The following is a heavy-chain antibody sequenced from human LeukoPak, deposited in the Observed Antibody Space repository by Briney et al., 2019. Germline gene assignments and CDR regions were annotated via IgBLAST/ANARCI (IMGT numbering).Heavy chain of an antibody. CDR3: TTDTWYSAGH. V-gene: IGHV3-7*03. J-gene: IGHJ4*02. CDR2: IKKDGSEK. D-gene: IGHD2-15*01. Sequence: PGGSLRLSCTASGFIFSGSCMAWIRQAPGKGLEWVAIIKKDGSEKYYVDSMKGRFTISRDNAKNSLFLQMNSLRAEDTAIYYCTTDTWYSAGHWGQGTLVTVSS. CDR1: GFIFSGSC.